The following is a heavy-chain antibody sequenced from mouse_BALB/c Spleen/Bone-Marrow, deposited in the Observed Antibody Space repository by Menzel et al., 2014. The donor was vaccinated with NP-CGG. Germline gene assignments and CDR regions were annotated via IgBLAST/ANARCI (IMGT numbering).Heavy chain of an antibody. Sequence: VKLVESGPGLVAPSQSLSITCTVSGFSLSSYSVHWVRQPPGKGLEWLGMIWGGGSTDYNSALKSRLSISKDNSKSQVFLKMNSLQTDDTAMYYCARREVYRYGYYAMDYWGQGTSVTVSS. CDR3: ARREVYRYGYYAMDY. V-gene: IGHV2-6-4*01. CDR1: GFSLSSYS. D-gene: IGHD2-14*01. J-gene: IGHJ4*01. CDR2: IWGGGST.